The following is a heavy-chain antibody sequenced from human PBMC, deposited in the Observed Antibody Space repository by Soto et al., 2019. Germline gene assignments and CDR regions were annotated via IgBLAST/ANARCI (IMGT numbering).Heavy chain of an antibody. CDR2: IIPIFGTA. Sequence: SVKVSCKASRVAFSKFIVTWVRQAPGLGLEWVGGIIPIFGTANYAQKFQGRVTITADESTSTSYMEVNNLRSEDTAVYYCATVRPSSKIGYYYGLDVWGQGTTVTVSS. J-gene: IGHJ6*02. CDR1: RVAFSKFI. D-gene: IGHD2-2*01. CDR3: ATVRPSSKIGYYYGLDV. V-gene: IGHV1-69*13.